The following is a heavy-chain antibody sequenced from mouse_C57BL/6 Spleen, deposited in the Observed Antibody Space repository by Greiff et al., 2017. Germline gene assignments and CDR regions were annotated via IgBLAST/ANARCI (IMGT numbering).Heavy chain of an antibody. D-gene: IGHD1-1*01. J-gene: IGHJ3*01. CDR3: ARGDYYPWFAY. V-gene: IGHV1-26*01. Sequence: EVQLQQSGPELVKPGASVKISCKASGYTFTDYYMTWVKQSHGKSLEWIGDINPNNGGTSYNQKFKGKATLTVDKSSSSAYMDLRSLTSEDSAVYYCARGDYYPWFAYWGQGTLVTVSA. CDR2: INPNNGGT. CDR1: GYTFTDYY.